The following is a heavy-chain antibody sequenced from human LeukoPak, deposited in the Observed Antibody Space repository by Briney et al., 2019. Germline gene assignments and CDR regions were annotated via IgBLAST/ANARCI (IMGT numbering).Heavy chain of an antibody. CDR2: IYSRGST. CDR1: GFTVSNNY. D-gene: IGHD1-14*01. V-gene: IGHV3-53*01. CDR3: KSRTT. J-gene: IGHJ5*02. Sequence: GGSLRLSCAASGFTVSNNYMSWVRQAPGKGLEWVSHIYSRGSTYHADSVKGRFTISRDNSKNTLSLQMNSLRADDTAVYYCKSRTTWCQGTLVTVSS.